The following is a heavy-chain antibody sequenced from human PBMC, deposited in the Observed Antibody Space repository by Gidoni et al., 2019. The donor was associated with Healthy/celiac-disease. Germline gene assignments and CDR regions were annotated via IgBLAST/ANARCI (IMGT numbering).Heavy chain of an antibody. CDR3: ARELADTMVRGVMEAFDI. J-gene: IGHJ3*02. V-gene: IGHV1-2*04. D-gene: IGHD3-10*01. Sequence: QVQLVQSGAEVKKPGASVKVSCKASGSTFTGYYMHWVRTAPGQGLEWMGWSNPNSGGTNHAQKFQGWVTMTRDTSISTAYMELSRLRSDDTAVYYCARELADTMVRGVMEAFDIWGQGTMVTVSS. CDR1: GSTFTGYY. CDR2: SNPNSGGT.